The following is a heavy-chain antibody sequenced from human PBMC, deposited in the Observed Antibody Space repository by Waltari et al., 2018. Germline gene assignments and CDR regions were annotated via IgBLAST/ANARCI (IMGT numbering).Heavy chain of an antibody. CDR1: GDSVASIHAA. J-gene: IGHJ4*02. CDR2: TYYRSTWYT. CDR3: SRTFWLDYFDY. V-gene: IGHV6-1*01. Sequence: QVLLQQSGPELVKPSQTLSLTCAISGDSVASIHAAWNWVRQSPSRGLEWLGGTYYRSTWYTDYAASVKGRVTIDRDTAKNQFSLNISSVTPDDTAVYYYSRTFWLDYFDYWGQGALVTVAS. D-gene: IGHD6-19*01.